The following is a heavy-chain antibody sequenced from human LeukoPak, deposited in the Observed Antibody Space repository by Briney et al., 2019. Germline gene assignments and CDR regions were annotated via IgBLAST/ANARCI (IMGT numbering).Heavy chain of an antibody. CDR2: ISSDGTTT. D-gene: IGHD1/OR15-1a*01. CDR3: ARDFYLAGTNF. Sequence: GGSLRLSCAASGFTFSSYWMHWVRQAPGKGLVWVSGISSDGTTTLYADSVKGRLTVSRDNAKNTLFLQVNSLRDDDTAVYYCARDFYLAGTNFWGQGTLVTVSS. J-gene: IGHJ4*02. V-gene: IGHV3-74*03. CDR1: GFTFSSYW.